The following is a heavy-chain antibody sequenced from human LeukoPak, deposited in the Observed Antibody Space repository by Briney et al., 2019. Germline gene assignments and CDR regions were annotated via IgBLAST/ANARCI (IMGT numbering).Heavy chain of an antibody. CDR3: AKFNRRDSFDF. CDR1: GFNFNGVW. J-gene: IGHJ3*01. V-gene: IGHV3-15*01. Sequence: GGSLRLSCDASGFNFNGVWMSWVRQAPGKGLDWVGRIRGKSDGGATDFAASVKGRFTISRDESKDTLYLQMSSLKTEDTGVYYCAKFNRRDSFDFWGQGAMVTVSS. CDR2: IRGKSDGGAT.